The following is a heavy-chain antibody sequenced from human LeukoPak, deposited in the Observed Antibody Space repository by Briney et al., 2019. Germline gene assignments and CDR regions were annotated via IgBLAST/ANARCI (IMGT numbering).Heavy chain of an antibody. D-gene: IGHD6-19*01. J-gene: IGHJ4*02. Sequence: HPGGSLRLSCAASGFTFSSYWMSWVRQAPGKGLEWVANIKQDGSEKYYVDSVKGRFAISRDNAKNSLYLQMNSLRAEDTAVYYCARDGFRAVAGTLGAFDYWGQGTLVTVSS. CDR1: GFTFSSYW. V-gene: IGHV3-7*01. CDR3: ARDGFRAVAGTLGAFDY. CDR2: IKQDGSEK.